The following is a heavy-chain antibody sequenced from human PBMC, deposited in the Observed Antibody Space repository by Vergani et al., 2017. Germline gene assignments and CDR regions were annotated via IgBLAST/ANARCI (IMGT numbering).Heavy chain of an antibody. Sequence: QVQLVQSGAEVKKPGASVKVSCKASGYTFTSYGISWVRQAPGQGLEWMGWISAYNGNTNYAQKLQGRVTMTTDTSTSTAYMELRSLRSDDTAVYYCARDPHSLLVATITVYYYYGMDVWGQGTTVTVSS. CDR2: ISAYNGNT. V-gene: IGHV1-18*01. CDR3: ARDPHSLLVATITVYYYYGMDV. CDR1: GYTFTSYG. D-gene: IGHD5-12*01. J-gene: IGHJ6*02.